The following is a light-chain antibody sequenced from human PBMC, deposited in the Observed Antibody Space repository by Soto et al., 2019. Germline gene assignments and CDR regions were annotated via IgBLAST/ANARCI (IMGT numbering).Light chain of an antibody. V-gene: IGKV3-20*01. Sequence: EIVLTQSPGTLSLSPGERATLSCRASQSVSSGYFAWYQQKPGQAPRLLIYGASSRATGIPDRFSGSGSGTDFTLTISRLEPEDFAVYYCQQYGGSPLTFGGGTKVEIK. CDR1: QSVSSGY. CDR2: GAS. J-gene: IGKJ4*02. CDR3: QQYGGSPLT.